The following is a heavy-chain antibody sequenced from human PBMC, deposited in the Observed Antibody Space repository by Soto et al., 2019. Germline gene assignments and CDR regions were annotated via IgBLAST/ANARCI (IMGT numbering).Heavy chain of an antibody. CDR3: ARGGGDGYNDY. J-gene: IGHJ4*02. CDR2: IIPIFGTP. V-gene: IGHV1-69*12. Sequence: QVQVVQSGAEVKKPGSSVKVSCKASGGTFSRYGITWVRQAPGQGLEWMGGIIPIFGTPNYAQKFQGRVTITADESTSTAYMELSSLRSEDTAVYYCARGGGDGYNDYWGQGTLVTVSS. CDR1: GGTFSRYG. D-gene: IGHD3-16*01.